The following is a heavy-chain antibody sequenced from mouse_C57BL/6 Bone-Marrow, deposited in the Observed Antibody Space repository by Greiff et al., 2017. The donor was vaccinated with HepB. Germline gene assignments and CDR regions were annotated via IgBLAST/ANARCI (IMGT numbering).Heavy chain of an antibody. J-gene: IGHJ2*01. Sequence: QVQLQQPGAELVKPGASVKMSCKASGYTFTSYWITWVKQRPGQGLERIGDIYPGSGSTNYNEKFKSKATLTVDTSSSTAYMQLSSLTSEDSAVYYCARRDYYGSSPFFDYWGQGTTLTVSS. CDR3: ARRDYYGSSPFFDY. D-gene: IGHD1-1*01. CDR1: GYTFTSYW. CDR2: IYPGSGST. V-gene: IGHV1-55*01.